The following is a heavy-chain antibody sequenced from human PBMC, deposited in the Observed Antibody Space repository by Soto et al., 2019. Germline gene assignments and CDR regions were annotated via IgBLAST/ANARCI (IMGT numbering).Heavy chain of an antibody. CDR1: GFSLSTSGVG. CDR2: IYWDDDK. Sequence: QITLKESGPPLVKPTQTLTLTCTFSGFSLSTSGVGVGWIRQPPGKALEWLALIYWDDDKRYSPSLKSRLTITKDTSKNQVVLTMTNMDPVDTATYYCAHTYYDSSGYYGNWFDPWGQGTLVTVSS. V-gene: IGHV2-5*02. J-gene: IGHJ5*02. D-gene: IGHD3-22*01. CDR3: AHTYYDSSGYYGNWFDP.